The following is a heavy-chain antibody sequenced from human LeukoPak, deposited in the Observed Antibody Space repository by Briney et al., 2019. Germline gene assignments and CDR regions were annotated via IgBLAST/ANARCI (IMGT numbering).Heavy chain of an antibody. CDR1: GGSFSGYY. J-gene: IGHJ4*02. D-gene: IGHD3-22*01. Sequence: SETLSLTCAVYGGSFSGYYWSWIRQPPGKGLEWIGEINHSGSTNYNPPLKSRVTISVDTSKNQFSLKLSSVTAADTAVYYCARLHYYDSSGPDDYWGQGTLVTVSS. CDR2: INHSGST. V-gene: IGHV4-34*01. CDR3: ARLHYYDSSGPDDY.